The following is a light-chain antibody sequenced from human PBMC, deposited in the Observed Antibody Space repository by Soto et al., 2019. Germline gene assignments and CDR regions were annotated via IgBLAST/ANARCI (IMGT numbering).Light chain of an antibody. CDR2: GNS. V-gene: IGLV1-40*01. CDR3: QSYDSSLSRV. Sequence: QLVLTQPPSVSGAPGQRVTISCTGSSSNIGAGYDVHWYQQLPGTAPKLLIYGNSNRPSGVPDRFSGSKSVTSASLAITGLQAEDEADYYCQSYDSSLSRVFGGGTKVTVL. J-gene: IGLJ2*01. CDR1: SSNIGAGYD.